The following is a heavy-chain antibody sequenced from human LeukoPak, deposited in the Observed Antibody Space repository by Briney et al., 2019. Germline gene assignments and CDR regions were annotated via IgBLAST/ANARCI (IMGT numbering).Heavy chain of an antibody. CDR2: ISYDGSNK. V-gene: IGHV3-30*04. J-gene: IGHJ4*02. CDR1: GFTFSSYA. D-gene: IGHD3-9*01. CDR3: ARDPTLRYFDWSLNPSLGLSD. Sequence: PGGSLRLSCAASGFTFSSYAMHWVRQAPGKGLEWVAVISYDGSNKYYADSVKGRFTISRDNSKNTLYLQMNSLRAEHTAVYYCARDPTLRYFDWSLNPSLGLSDWGQGTLVTVSS.